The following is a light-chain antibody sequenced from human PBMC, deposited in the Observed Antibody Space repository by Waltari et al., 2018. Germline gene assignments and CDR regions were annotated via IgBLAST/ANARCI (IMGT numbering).Light chain of an antibody. Sequence: QSVLTQPPSVSGAPGQRVTISCTGSSSNIGSGYDLHWYQQLPGTAPKRLIYGNGVRPAGVPDRFSASKSGTSASLAITGLQAEDEADYYCQSYDDSLSGWVFGGGSKVTVL. CDR1: SSNIGSGYD. V-gene: IGLV1-40*01. CDR3: QSYDDSLSGWV. CDR2: GNG. J-gene: IGLJ3*02.